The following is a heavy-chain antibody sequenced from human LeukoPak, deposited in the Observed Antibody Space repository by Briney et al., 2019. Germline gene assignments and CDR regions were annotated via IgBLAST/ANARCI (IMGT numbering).Heavy chain of an antibody. CDR1: GGTFSSYA. Sequence: GASVKVSCKASGGTFSSYAISWVRQAPGQGLQWMGRIIPILGIANYAQKFQGRVTITADKSTSTAYMELSSLRSEDTAVYYCARGSSSGLWISDYWGQGTLVTVSS. D-gene: IGHD6-6*01. CDR2: IIPILGIA. CDR3: ARGSSSGLWISDY. J-gene: IGHJ4*02. V-gene: IGHV1-69*04.